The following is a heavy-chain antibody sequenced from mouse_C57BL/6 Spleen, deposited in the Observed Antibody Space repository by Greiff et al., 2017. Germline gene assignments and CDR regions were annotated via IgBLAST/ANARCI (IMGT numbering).Heavy chain of an antibody. Sequence: QVQLKQPGAELVRPGSSVKLSCKASGYTFTSYWMHWVKQRPIQGLEWIGNIDPSDSETHYNQKFKDKATLTVDKSSSTAYMQLSSLTSEDSAVYYCARGYYGYDEGFAYWGQGTLVTVSA. D-gene: IGHD2-2*01. J-gene: IGHJ3*01. CDR2: IDPSDSET. V-gene: IGHV1-52*01. CDR3: ARGYYGYDEGFAY. CDR1: GYTFTSYW.